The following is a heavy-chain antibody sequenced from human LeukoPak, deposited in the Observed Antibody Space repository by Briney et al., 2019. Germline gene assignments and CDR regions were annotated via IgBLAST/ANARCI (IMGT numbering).Heavy chain of an antibody. CDR3: ARQFRDSSGYYSYYFDY. CDR1: DSSLATYL. CDR2: IYPGVSDT. D-gene: IGHD3-22*01. V-gene: IGHV5-51*01. J-gene: IGHJ4*02. Sequence: GESLKFSLQLLDSSLATYLIGWSRKLPGRGSDWMGLIYPGVSDTRYSPSFQGQVTISADKSISTAYLQWSSLKASDTAMYYCARQFRDSSGYYSYYFDYWGQGTLVTVSS.